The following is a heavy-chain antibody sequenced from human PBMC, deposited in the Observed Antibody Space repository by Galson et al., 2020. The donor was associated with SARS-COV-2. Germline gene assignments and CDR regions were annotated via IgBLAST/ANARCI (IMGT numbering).Heavy chain of an antibody. CDR1: GFPFSSYD. D-gene: IGHD3-3*01. Sequence: GESLKISCAASGFPFSSYDMHWVRQATGKGLEWVSAIGTAGDTYYPGSVKGRFTIARENAKNSLYLQMNSLRAGDTAVYYCARAVFVGRFFQNYYYMDVWGKGTTVTVSS. J-gene: IGHJ6*03. CDR2: IGTAGDT. V-gene: IGHV3-13*01. CDR3: ARAVFVGRFFQNYYYMDV.